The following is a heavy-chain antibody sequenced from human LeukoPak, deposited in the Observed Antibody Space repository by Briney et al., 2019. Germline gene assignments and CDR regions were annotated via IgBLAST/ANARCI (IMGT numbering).Heavy chain of an antibody. Sequence: ASVKISCKAFGYTFTSYYMHWVRQAPGQGLEWMGGIIPIFGTANYAQKFQGRVTITADESTSTAYMELSSLRSEDTAVYYCAREIYYDSSGYSWGQGTLVTVSS. V-gene: IGHV1-69*13. D-gene: IGHD3-22*01. J-gene: IGHJ5*02. CDR2: IIPIFGTA. CDR1: GYTFTSYY. CDR3: AREIYYDSSGYS.